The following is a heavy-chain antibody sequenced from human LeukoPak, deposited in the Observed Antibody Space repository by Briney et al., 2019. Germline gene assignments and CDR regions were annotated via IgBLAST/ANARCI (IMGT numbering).Heavy chain of an antibody. D-gene: IGHD2-15*01. Sequence: PSQTLSLTCTVSGGSISSGGSYWSWIRQHPGKGLEWIGYIYYSGSTYYNPSLKSRVTISVDTSKNQFSLKLSSVAAADTAVYYCARGTCSGGSCYLFDYWGQGTLVTVSS. CDR1: GGSISSGGSY. CDR2: IYYSGST. J-gene: IGHJ4*02. CDR3: ARGTCSGGSCYLFDY. V-gene: IGHV4-31*03.